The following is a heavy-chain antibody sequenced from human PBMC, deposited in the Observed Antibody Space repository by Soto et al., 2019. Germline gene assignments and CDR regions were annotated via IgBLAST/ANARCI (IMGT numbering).Heavy chain of an antibody. CDR3: ARGGEGKDIVLVPAAMRYYYYGMDV. D-gene: IGHD2-2*01. V-gene: IGHV1-69*12. J-gene: IGHJ6*02. CDR1: GGTFSSYA. CDR2: IIPIFGTA. Sequence: QVQLVQSGAEVKKPGSSVKVSCKASGGTFSSYAISWVRQAPGQGLEWMGGIIPIFGTANYAQKFQGRVTITADESTSTAYRELSSLRSEDTAVYYCARGGEGKDIVLVPAAMRYYYYGMDVWGQGTTVTVSS.